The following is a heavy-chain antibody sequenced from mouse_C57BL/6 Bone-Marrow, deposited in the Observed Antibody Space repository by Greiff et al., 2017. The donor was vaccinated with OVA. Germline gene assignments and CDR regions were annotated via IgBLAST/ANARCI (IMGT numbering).Heavy chain of an antibody. CDR3: ARKDYYGTNYAMDY. CDR2: IYPGDGDT. J-gene: IGHJ4*01. CDR1: GYAFSSSW. Sequence: QVQLKQSGPELVKPGASVKISCKASGYAFSSSWMNWVKQRPGKGLEWIGRIYPGDGDTNYNGKFKGKATLTADKSSSTAYMQLSSLTSEDSAVYFCARKDYYGTNYAMDYWGQGTSVTVSS. V-gene: IGHV1-82*01. D-gene: IGHD1-1*01.